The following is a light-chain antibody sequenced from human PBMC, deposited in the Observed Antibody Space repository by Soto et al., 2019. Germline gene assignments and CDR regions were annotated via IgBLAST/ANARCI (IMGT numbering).Light chain of an antibody. CDR2: EVV. J-gene: IGLJ1*01. CDR3: KSYAGSNTYV. Sequence: QSALTQPPSASGSPGQSVTISCTGSKSDIGIYDFVSWYQHHPGKAPRLIIYEVVQRPSGVPDRFSDSKSGNTASLIVSGLQAADEADYFCKSYAGSNTYVFGTGTKVTVL. CDR1: KSDIGIYDF. V-gene: IGLV2-8*01.